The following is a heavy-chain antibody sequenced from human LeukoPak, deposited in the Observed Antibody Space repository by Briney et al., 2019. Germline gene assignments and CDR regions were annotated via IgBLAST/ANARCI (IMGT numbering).Heavy chain of an antibody. CDR3: ARVPSSGWYFDY. CDR1: GFTFSSYS. CDR2: ISGTSSTI. D-gene: IGHD6-19*01. J-gene: IGHJ4*02. V-gene: IGHV3-48*04. Sequence: GGSLRLSCVASGFTFSSYSVNWVRQAPGRGLEWVSYISGTSSTIYYADSVKGRFTISRDNAKNSLYLQMNSLRAEDTAVYYCARVPSSGWYFDYWGQGTLVTVSS.